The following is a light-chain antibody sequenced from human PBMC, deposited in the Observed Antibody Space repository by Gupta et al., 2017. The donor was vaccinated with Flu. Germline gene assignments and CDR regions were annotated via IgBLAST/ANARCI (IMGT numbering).Light chain of an antibody. J-gene: IGKJ3*01. V-gene: IGKV3-20*01. CDR2: DTS. Sequence: EIVLTQSPGTLSLSPGDRATLSCRASQNVASTSLAWYQQKPGQAPRLLFYDTSVRATGVPDRLSGSGSGTDFTLTISRLEPEDFAVYYCQQSGTSQLTFGPGTKVDFK. CDR1: QNVASTS. CDR3: QQSGTSQLT.